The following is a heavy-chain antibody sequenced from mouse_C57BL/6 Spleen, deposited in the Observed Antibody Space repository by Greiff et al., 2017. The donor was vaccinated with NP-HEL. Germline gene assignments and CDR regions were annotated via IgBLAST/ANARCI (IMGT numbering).Heavy chain of an antibody. J-gene: IGHJ4*01. CDR2: IYPGDGDT. CDR1: GYAFSSSW. D-gene: IGHD2-2*01. V-gene: IGHV1-82*01. Sequence: QVQLQQSGPELVKPGASVKISCKASGYAFSSSWMNWVKQRPGKGLEWIGRIYPGDGDTNYNGKFKGKATLTADKSSSTAYMQLSSLTSEYSAVYFCARSNYGHDGGAMDYWGQGTSVTVSS. CDR3: ARSNYGHDGGAMDY.